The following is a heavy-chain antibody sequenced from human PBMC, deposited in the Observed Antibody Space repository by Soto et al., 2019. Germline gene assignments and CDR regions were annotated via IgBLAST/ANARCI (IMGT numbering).Heavy chain of an antibody. CDR2: SSSSSSYI. CDR1: GFTFSSYN. Sequence: EVQLVESGGGLVKPGGSLRLSCEAAGFTFSSYNMNWVRQAPGKGLEWVSSSSSSSSYIYYADSVKGRFTISRDNAKNSLYLQMNSLRAEDRAVYYCARQYCGGDCPMPWPYWGQGTLVTVSS. D-gene: IGHD2-21*02. V-gene: IGHV3-21*01. J-gene: IGHJ4*02. CDR3: ARQYCGGDCPMPWPY.